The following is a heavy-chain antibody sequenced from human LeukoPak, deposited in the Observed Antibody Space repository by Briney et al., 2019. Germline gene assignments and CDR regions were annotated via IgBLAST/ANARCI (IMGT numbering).Heavy chain of an antibody. V-gene: IGHV1-2*02. CDR1: GYTFTGYY. J-gene: IGHJ4*02. D-gene: IGHD2-8*01. Sequence: ASVKVSCKASGYTFTGYYMHWVRQAPGQGLEWMGWINPNSGGTNYAQKFQGRVNMTRDTSISTAYMELSRLTSDDTAVYYCARGYCTNGVCSIPGGYWGQGTLVTVSS. CDR3: ARGYCTNGVCSIPGGY. CDR2: INPNSGGT.